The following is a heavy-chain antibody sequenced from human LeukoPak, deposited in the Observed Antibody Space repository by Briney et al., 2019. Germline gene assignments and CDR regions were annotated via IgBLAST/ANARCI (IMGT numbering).Heavy chain of an antibody. CDR1: GGSISSYY. V-gene: IGHV4-59*01. Sequence: PSETLSLTCTVSGGSISSYYWSWIRQPPGKGLEWIGYIYYSGSTNYNPSLKSRVTISVDTSKNQFSLKLSSVTAADTAVYYCARSLGMIVVVSEYYFDYWGQGTLVTVSS. D-gene: IGHD3-22*01. CDR3: ARSLGMIVVVSEYYFDY. CDR2: IYYSGST. J-gene: IGHJ4*02.